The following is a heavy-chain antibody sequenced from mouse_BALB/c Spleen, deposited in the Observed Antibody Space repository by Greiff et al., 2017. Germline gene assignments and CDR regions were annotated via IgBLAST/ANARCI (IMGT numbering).Heavy chain of an antibody. J-gene: IGHJ3*01. Sequence: QVQLQQSGAELVRPGVSVKISCKGSGYTFTDYAMHWVKQSHAKSLEWIGVISTYYGDASYNQKFKGKATMTVDKSSSTAYMELARLTSEDSAIYYCAREGYGNYFAYWGQGTLVTVSA. D-gene: IGHD2-10*02. CDR2: ISTYYGDA. CDR1: GYTFTDYA. V-gene: IGHV1S137*01. CDR3: AREGYGNYFAY.